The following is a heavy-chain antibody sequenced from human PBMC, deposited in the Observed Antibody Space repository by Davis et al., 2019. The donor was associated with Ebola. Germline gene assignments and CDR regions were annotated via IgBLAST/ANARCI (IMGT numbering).Heavy chain of an antibody. CDR1: GDSVSRNSAA. D-gene: IGHD3-3*01. V-gene: IGHV6-1*01. CDR3: ASWRYDS. Sequence: HSQTLSLTCAISGDSVSRNSAAWNWIRQSPSRGLEWLGRTYFRSKWYNEYGESVKSRITINADTSNSQFSLQLNFVSPEDTGVYYCASWRYDSWGQGTLVTVSS. CDR2: TYFRSKWYN. J-gene: IGHJ4*02.